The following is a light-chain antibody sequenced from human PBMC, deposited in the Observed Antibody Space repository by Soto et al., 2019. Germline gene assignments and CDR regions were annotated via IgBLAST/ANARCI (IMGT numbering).Light chain of an antibody. CDR1: RSISDW. V-gene: IGKV1-5*01. Sequence: DIQMTQSPSSLSASVGDRVTITCRASRSISDWLAWYQQKPGKAPELLIFDASNLKSGVSSRLSGSGSGTEFTLTISRLQPDDVATYYCLQYSSHSWTFGQGTKGDIK. J-gene: IGKJ1*01. CDR3: LQYSSHSWT. CDR2: DAS.